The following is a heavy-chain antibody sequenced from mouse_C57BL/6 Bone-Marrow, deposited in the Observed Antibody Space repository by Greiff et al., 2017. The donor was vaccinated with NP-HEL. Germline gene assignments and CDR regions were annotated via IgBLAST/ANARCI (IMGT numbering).Heavy chain of an antibody. CDR3: AKGFITTVVGSYWYFDV. CDR1: GYTFTDYY. V-gene: IGHV1-26*01. D-gene: IGHD1-1*01. J-gene: IGHJ1*03. Sequence: VQLQQSGPELVKPGASVKISCKASGYTFTDYYMNWVKQSHGKSLEWIGDINPNNGGTSYNQKFKGKATLTVDKSSSTAYMELRSLTSEDSAVYYCAKGFITTVVGSYWYFDVWGTGTTVTVSS. CDR2: INPNNGGT.